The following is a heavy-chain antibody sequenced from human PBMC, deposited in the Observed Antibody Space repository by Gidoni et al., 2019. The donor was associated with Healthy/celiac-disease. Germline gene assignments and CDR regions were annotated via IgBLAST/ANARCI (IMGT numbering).Heavy chain of an antibody. D-gene: IGHD6-13*01. CDR2: IYPGDSDT. CDR3: ARLSHRAAAGTPSVFDY. V-gene: IGHV5-51*01. CDR1: GYSFTSYW. Sequence: EVQLVQSGAEVKKPGESLTISCKGSGYSFTSYWIGWVRQMPGKGLEWMGIIYPGDSDTIYSPSFQGQVTISADKSISTAYLQWSSLKASDTAMYYCARLSHRAAAGTPSVFDYWGQGTLVTVSS. J-gene: IGHJ4*02.